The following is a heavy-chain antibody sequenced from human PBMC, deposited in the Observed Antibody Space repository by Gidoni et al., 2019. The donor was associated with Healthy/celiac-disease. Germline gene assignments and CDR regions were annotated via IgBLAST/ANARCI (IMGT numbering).Heavy chain of an antibody. V-gene: IGHV3-23*01. CDR1: GFTFSSYA. Sequence: EVQLLESGGGLVQPGGSLRLSCAASGFTFSSYAMRWVRPAPGKGLEWVSAISGSGGSTYYADSVKGRFTISRDNSKNTLYLQMNSLRAEDTAVYYCAKEAYDILTGYYNVEGGGSDYWGQGTLVTVSS. CDR2: ISGSGGST. D-gene: IGHD3-9*01. J-gene: IGHJ4*02. CDR3: AKEAYDILTGYYNVEGGGSDY.